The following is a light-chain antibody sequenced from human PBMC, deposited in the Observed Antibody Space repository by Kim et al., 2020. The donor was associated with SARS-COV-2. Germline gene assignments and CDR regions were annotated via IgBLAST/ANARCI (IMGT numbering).Light chain of an antibody. V-gene: IGKV1-9*01. CDR3: QQLDTYPRVT. CDR1: QGIRSY. J-gene: IGKJ5*01. CDR2: AAS. Sequence: SVGDRVTITCRASQGIRSYLAWYQQKPGKAPKLLIYAASTLQNGVPSRFSGSGSWTEFTLTISDLQPEDFATYYCQQLDTYPRVTFGLGTRLEIK.